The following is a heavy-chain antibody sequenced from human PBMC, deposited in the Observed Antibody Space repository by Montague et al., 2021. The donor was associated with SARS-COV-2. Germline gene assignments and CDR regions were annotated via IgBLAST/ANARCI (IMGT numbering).Heavy chain of an antibody. CDR1: GFTFSYYA. CDR3: AKAHYYGSSGYYF. V-gene: IGHV3-23*01. CDR2: ISGSGGTT. J-gene: IGHJ4*02. Sequence: SLRPSCAASGFTFSYYAMSWVRQAPGKGLEWVSTISGSGGTTYYADSVKGRFTISRDNSKNTLYLRMNSLRAEDTAVYYCAKAHYYGSSGYYFWGQGTLVTVSS. D-gene: IGHD3-22*01.